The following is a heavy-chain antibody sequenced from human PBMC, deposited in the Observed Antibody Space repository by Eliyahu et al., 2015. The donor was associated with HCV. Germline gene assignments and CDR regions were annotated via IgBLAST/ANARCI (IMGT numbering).Heavy chain of an antibody. Sequence: GFIFSSYGMHWVRQAPGKGLEWVAVISNDGNNEYYADSVKGRFTISRDNSKNTLYLQMNSLRIEETAVYYCSKDPLAARLAYSWFDPWGQGTLVTVSS. CDR1: GFIFSSYG. V-gene: IGHV3-30*18. CDR2: ISNDGNNE. CDR3: SKDPLAARLAYSWFDP. J-gene: IGHJ5*02. D-gene: IGHD6-6*01.